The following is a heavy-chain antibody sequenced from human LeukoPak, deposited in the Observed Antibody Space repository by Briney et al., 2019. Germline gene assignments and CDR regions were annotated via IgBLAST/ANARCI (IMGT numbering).Heavy chain of an antibody. V-gene: IGHV3-7*01. J-gene: IGHJ4*02. D-gene: IGHD3-22*01. Sequence: GGSLRLSCAVSGLTFGNYLMSWVRQAPGKGLEWVASIKQDGSEKYYVDSVKGRFTISRDNAKNSLYLQMNSLRAEDTAVYYCARESGYYDSSGYYLLDYWGQGTLVTVSS. CDR2: IKQDGSEK. CDR1: GLTFGNYL. CDR3: ARESGYYDSSGYYLLDY.